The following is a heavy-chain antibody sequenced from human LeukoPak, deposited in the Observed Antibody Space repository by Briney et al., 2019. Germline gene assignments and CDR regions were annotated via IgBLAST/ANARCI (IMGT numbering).Heavy chain of an antibody. CDR1: GGSFSGYY. Sequence: SETLSLTCAVYGGSFSGYYWSWIRQPPGKGLEWIGEINHSGSTNYNPSLKSRVTISVDTSKNQFSLRLSSVTGADTAVYYCAGDILTGVVNYWGQGTLVTVSS. D-gene: IGHD3-9*01. CDR2: INHSGST. V-gene: IGHV4-34*01. CDR3: AGDILTGVVNY. J-gene: IGHJ4*02.